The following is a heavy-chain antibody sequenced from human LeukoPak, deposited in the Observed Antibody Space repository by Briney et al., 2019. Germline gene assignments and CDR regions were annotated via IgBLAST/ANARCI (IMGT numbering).Heavy chain of an antibody. V-gene: IGHV5-51*01. CDR2: IYPGDSDT. J-gene: IGHJ4*02. CDR1: GYSFTSYW. D-gene: IGHD4-17*01. Sequence: GESLKISCKGSGYSFTSYWIGWVRQMPGKGLEWMGIIYPGDSDTRYSPSFQGQVTISADKSISTAYLQWSSLKASDTAMYCCARRLDYGGPGYYFDYWGQGTLVTVSS. CDR3: ARRLDYGGPGYYFDY.